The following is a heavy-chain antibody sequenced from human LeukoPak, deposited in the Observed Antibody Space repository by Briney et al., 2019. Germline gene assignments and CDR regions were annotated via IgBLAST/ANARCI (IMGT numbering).Heavy chain of an antibody. V-gene: IGHV3-33*01. CDR3: ARDQAGMRGNFGD. D-gene: IGHD4/OR15-4a*01. Sequence: GGSLSLSCAASGFTFSSYGFHWVRQIPGKGLEWVAGIWFDGSDKYYADSVKGRFTISRDISKNTVHLQMNSLRAEDTAVYHCARDQAGMRGNFGDWGPVTQVTVSS. CDR2: IWFDGSDK. CDR1: GFTFSSYG. J-gene: IGHJ4*02.